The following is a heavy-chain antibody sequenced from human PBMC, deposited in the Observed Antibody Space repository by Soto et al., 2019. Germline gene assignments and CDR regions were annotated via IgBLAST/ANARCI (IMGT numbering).Heavy chain of an antibody. D-gene: IGHD4-17*01. CDR1: GFTFSSYW. J-gene: IGHJ4*02. CDR3: ASHDYGDYLRY. CDR2: IKQDGSEK. V-gene: IGHV3-7*05. Sequence: GGSLRLSCAASGFTFSSYWMSWVRQAPGKGLEWVANIKQDGSEKYYVDSVKGRFTISRDNAKNSLYLQMNSLRAEDTAVYYCASHDYGDYLRYWGQGTLVTVSS.